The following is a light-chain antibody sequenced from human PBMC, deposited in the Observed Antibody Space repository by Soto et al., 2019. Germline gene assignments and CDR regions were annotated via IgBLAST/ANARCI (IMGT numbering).Light chain of an antibody. CDR1: SSNIGAGHV. V-gene: IGLV1-40*01. Sequence: QAVVTQPPSVSGAPGQRVTIYCTGSSSNIGAGHVVHWYQQFPGRAPNLLIYGSTNRPSGVPDRFSGSKSGTSASLAITGLQAEDEADYYCQSYDNGLSASVFGGGTKLTVL. CDR3: QSYDNGLSASV. CDR2: GST. J-gene: IGLJ2*01.